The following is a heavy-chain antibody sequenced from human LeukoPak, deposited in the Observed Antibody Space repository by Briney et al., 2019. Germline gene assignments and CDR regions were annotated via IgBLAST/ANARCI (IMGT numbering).Heavy chain of an antibody. J-gene: IGHJ4*02. V-gene: IGHV3-23*01. CDR1: GFTFSSYA. CDR2: ISGSGGST. Sequence: GGSLRLSCAASGFTFSSYAMSWVRQAPGKGLEWVSAISGSGGSTYYADSVKGRFTISRDNSKNTLYLQMNSLRAEDTAVYYCAKSATDEYIAAAGTGGYDYWGQGTLVTVSS. D-gene: IGHD6-13*01. CDR3: AKSATDEYIAAAGTGGYDY.